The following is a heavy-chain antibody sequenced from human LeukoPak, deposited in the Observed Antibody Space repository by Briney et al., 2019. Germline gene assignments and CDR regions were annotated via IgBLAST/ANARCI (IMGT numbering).Heavy chain of an antibody. CDR3: ARHGPYDSSGYYYYFDY. CDR2: IYTSGST. D-gene: IGHD3-22*01. CDR1: GGSISSYY. Sequence: SETPSLTCTVSGGSISSYYWSWIRQPPGKGLEWIGYIYTSGSTNYNPSLKSRVTISVDTSKNQFSLKLSSVTAADTAVYYCARHGPYDSSGYYYYFDYWGQGTLVTVSS. J-gene: IGHJ4*02. V-gene: IGHV4-4*09.